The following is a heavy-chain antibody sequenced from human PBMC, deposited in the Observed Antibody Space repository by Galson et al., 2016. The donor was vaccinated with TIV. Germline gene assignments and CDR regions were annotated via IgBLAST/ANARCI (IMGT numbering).Heavy chain of an antibody. Sequence: SLRLSCAASGFTFGSYGMHWVRQAPGKGLEWVAFIWYDGSDKNYGDSVKGRFTISRDNSKNTLYLQMNSLRAEDTAVYYCARVFADYYVDYWGQGTLVTVCS. V-gene: IGHV3-33*08. D-gene: IGHD3-10*02. CDR1: GFTFGSYG. J-gene: IGHJ4*02. CDR2: IWYDGSDK. CDR3: ARVFADYYVDY.